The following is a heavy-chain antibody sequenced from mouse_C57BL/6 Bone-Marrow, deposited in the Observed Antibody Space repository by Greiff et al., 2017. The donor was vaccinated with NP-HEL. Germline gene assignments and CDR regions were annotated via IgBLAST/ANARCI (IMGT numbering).Heavy chain of an antibody. CDR2: ISGGGGNT. CDR1: GFTFSSYT. D-gene: IGHD1-1*01. CDR3: ARQGAVVAHWYFDV. Sequence: EVMLVESGGGLVKPGGSLKLSCAASGFTFSSYTMSWVRQTPEKRLEWVATISGGGGNTYYPDSVKGRFTISRDNAKNTLYLQMSSLRSEDTAVYYCARQGAVVAHWYFDVWGTGTTVTVSS. J-gene: IGHJ1*03. V-gene: IGHV5-9*01.